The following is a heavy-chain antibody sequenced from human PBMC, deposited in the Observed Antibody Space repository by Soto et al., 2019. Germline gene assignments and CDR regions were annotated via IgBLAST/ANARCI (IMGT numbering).Heavy chain of an antibody. D-gene: IGHD4-4*01. Sequence: ASVKVSCKASGFTFTSSAVQWVRQARGQRLEWIGWIVVGSGNTNYAQKFQERVTITRDMSTSTAYMELSSLRSEDTAVYYCAADSTTVTKLSYWGQGTLVTVSS. V-gene: IGHV1-58*01. CDR3: AADSTTVTKLSY. CDR1: GFTFTSSA. CDR2: IVVGSGNT. J-gene: IGHJ4*02.